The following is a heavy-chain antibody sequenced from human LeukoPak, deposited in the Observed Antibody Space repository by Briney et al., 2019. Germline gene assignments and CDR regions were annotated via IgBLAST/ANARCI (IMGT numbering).Heavy chain of an antibody. CDR3: ARVGLGSGWYVQDY. D-gene: IGHD6-19*01. CDR1: GYTFTSYG. J-gene: IGHJ4*02. Sequence: VASVKVSCKASGYTFTSYGISWVRQAPGQGLEWMGWISAYNGNTNYAQKLQGRVTMTTDTSTSTAYMELRSLRSDDTAVYYCARVGLGSGWYVQDYWGQGTLVTVSS. V-gene: IGHV1-18*01. CDR2: ISAYNGNT.